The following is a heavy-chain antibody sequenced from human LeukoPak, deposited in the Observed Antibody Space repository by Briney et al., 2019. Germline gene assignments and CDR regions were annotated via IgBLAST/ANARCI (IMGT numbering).Heavy chain of an antibody. Sequence: SETLSLTCAVYGGSFSGYYWSWIRQPPGKGLEWIGEINHSGSTNYNPSLKNRVTISVDTSKNQFSLKLSSVTAADTAVYYCARGGYSGYVHWGQGTLVTVSS. D-gene: IGHD5-12*01. V-gene: IGHV4-34*01. J-gene: IGHJ4*02. CDR2: INHSGST. CDR3: ARGGYSGYVH. CDR1: GGSFSGYY.